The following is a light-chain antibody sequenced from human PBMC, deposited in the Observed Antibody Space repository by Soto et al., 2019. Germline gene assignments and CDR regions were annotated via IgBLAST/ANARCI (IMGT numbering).Light chain of an antibody. CDR1: QSVSSN. CDR2: GAS. V-gene: IGKV3-15*01. J-gene: IGKJ4*02. Sequence: EIVMTQSPATLSLSPGERATLSCRASQSVSSNLAWYQQKPGQAPRLLIDGASTRATGIPARFSGSGSGTEFTLNISSLQSEDFAVYYWQQYNNWPPLTFGGGTKVEIK. CDR3: QQYNNWPPLT.